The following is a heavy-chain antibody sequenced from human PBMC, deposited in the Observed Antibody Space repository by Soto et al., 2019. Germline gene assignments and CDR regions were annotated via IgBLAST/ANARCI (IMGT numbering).Heavy chain of an antibody. J-gene: IGHJ6*02. CDR2: IYYSGTT. CDR3: TRHATIPGLRYGMDA. D-gene: IGHD2-2*01. V-gene: IGHV4-59*02. CDR1: GGSVSGYY. Sequence: PSETLSLTCTVSGGSVSGYYWSWIRQPPGKGLEWLGYIYYSGTTLYNPSVKSRVIISVDTSKNQFSLKLTSVTAADTAVYYCTRHATIPGLRYGMDARGQGTTVTVSS.